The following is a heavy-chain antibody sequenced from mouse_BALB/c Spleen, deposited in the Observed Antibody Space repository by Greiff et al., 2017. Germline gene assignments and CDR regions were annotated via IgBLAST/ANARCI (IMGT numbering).Heavy chain of an antibody. Sequence: QVHVKQSAAELVRPGASVKMSCKASGYTFTSYSMHWVKQRPGQGLEWIGYINPSSGYTEYNQKFKDKTTLTADKSSSTAYLQLSSLTSEDSAVYYCAKFMDFFYCGSCYAVDYWGQGTSVTVSS. CDR1: GYTFTSYS. J-gene: IGHJ4*01. CDR3: AKFMDFFYCGSCYAVDY. D-gene: IGHD1-2*01. V-gene: IGHV1-4*02. CDR2: INPSSGYT.